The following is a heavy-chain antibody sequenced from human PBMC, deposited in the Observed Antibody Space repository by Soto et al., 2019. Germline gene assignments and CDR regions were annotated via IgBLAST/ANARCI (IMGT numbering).Heavy chain of an antibody. CDR2: IYYSGST. CDR3: ARVIVVVVAATRLVAFDI. CDR1: GGSVSSGSYY. D-gene: IGHD2-15*01. V-gene: IGHV4-61*01. Sequence: QVQLQESGPGLVKPSETLSLTCTVSGGSVSSGSYYWSWIRQPPGKGLEWIGYIYYSGSTNYNPSLKSRLTISVDTSKNQFSLKLSSVTAADTAVYYCARVIVVVVAATRLVAFDIWGQGTMVTVSS. J-gene: IGHJ3*02.